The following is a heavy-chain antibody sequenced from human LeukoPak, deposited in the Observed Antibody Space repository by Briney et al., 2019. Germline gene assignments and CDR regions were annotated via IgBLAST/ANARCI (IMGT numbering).Heavy chain of an antibody. CDR2: IGSGSSDI. Sequence: AGGSLTLSCAASGRSIRPVPMSWVRQPPGKGLEWLSFIGSGSSDIYYADSIKGRFSVFRADARESLYLQMDSLRAEDTAVYYCARVDTFNGNSGFWYFDPWGRGTLVTVSS. CDR3: ARVDTFNGNSGFWYFDP. V-gene: IGHV3-21*01. CDR1: GRSIRPVP. D-gene: IGHD2/OR15-2a*01. J-gene: IGHJ2*01.